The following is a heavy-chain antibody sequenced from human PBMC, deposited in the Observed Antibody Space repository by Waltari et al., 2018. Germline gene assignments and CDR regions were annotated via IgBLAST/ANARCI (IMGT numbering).Heavy chain of an antibody. CDR2: IYHSGST. V-gene: IGHV4-38-2*01. CDR1: GSSISSGYY. CDR3: ARAYIEMSTHYYFDY. J-gene: IGHJ4*02. D-gene: IGHD4-4*01. Sequence: QVQLQESGPGLVKPSETLSLTCAVSGSSISSGYYWSWIRQPPGKGLEWIGSIYHSGSTYYNPSLKSPVTISVDTSKNQFSLKLNSVTAADTAVYYCARAYIEMSTHYYFDYWGQGTLVTVSS.